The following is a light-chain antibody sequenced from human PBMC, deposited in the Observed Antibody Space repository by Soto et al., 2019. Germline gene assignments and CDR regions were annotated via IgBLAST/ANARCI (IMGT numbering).Light chain of an antibody. CDR3: LPRNILPF. Sequence: RTLATLSMCLWGRAILSCRASQSVSSYLAWYQQKPGQAPRLLIYDASNRATGIPASFSGSGSGTDFSLCGISLAPEQFSVYFWLPRNILPFVGQGTRLEIK. J-gene: IGKJ5*01. CDR1: QSVSSY. CDR2: DAS. V-gene: IGKV3-11*01.